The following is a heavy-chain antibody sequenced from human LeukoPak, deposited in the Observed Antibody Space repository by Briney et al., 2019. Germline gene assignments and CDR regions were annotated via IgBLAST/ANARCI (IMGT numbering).Heavy chain of an antibody. V-gene: IGHV3-9*01. CDR2: ISWNSGSI. D-gene: IGHD1-26*01. Sequence: QAGGSLRLSCAASGFTFDDYAMHWVRQAPGKGLEWVSGISWNSGSIGYADSVKGRFTISRDNAKNSLYLQMNSLRAEDTALYYCAKDIGSGSYLDYWGRGTLVTVSS. CDR3: AKDIGSGSYLDY. J-gene: IGHJ4*02. CDR1: GFTFDDYA.